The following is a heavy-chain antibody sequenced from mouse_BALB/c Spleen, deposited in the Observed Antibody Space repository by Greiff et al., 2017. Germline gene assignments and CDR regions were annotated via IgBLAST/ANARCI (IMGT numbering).Heavy chain of an antibody. CDR3: ARLWDRYDDFDY. Sequence: VHVKQSGPELVKPGASVKMSCKASGYTFTSYVMHWVKQKPGQGLEWIGYINPYNDGTKYNEKFKGKATLTSDKSSSTAYMELSSLTSEDSAVYYCARLWDRYDDFDYWGQGTTLTVSS. CDR2: INPYNDGT. J-gene: IGHJ2*01. CDR1: GYTFTSYV. V-gene: IGHV1-14*01. D-gene: IGHD2-14*01.